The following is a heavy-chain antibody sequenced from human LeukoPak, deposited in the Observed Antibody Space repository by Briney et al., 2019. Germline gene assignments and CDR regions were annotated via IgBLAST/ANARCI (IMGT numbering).Heavy chain of an antibody. CDR3: AKGLGSGSPVD. V-gene: IGHV3-30*04. Sequence: GGSLRLSCAASGFPFTSYSMHWVRQAPGKGLEWVGVVLYDGSMQYYADSVKGRFTISRDNSKNTLYVQMNSLRAEDTAVYYCAKGLGSGSPVDWGQGTLVTVSS. J-gene: IGHJ4*02. CDR1: GFPFTSYS. D-gene: IGHD3-10*02. CDR2: VLYDGSMQ.